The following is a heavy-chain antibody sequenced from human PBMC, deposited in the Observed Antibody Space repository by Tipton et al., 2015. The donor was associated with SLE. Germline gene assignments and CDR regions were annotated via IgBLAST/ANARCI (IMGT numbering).Heavy chain of an antibody. Sequence: TLSLTCTVSGGSISSDTHYWSWIRQPAGKGLEWIGRIYTSGSTNYNPSLKSRVTISVDTSKNQFSLKLTSVTAADTAVYYCARDGVTAVTTPDYYYYYGMDVWGQGTTVTVSS. V-gene: IGHV4-61*02. CDR2: IYTSGST. D-gene: IGHD4-17*01. J-gene: IGHJ6*02. CDR3: ARDGVTAVTTPDYYYYYGMDV. CDR1: GGSISSDTHY.